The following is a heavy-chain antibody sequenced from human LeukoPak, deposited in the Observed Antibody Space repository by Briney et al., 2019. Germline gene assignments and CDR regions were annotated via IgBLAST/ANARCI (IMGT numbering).Heavy chain of an antibody. CDR1: GGSISSYY. Sequence: SETLSLTCTVSGGSISSYYWSWIRQPPGKGLEWIGYIYYSGSTNYNPSLKSRVTISVDTSKNQFSLKLSSVTAADTAVYYCARGSGLRYFDWLLEVPFDYWGQGTLVTVSS. D-gene: IGHD3-9*01. J-gene: IGHJ4*02. CDR3: ARGSGLRYFDWLLEVPFDY. V-gene: IGHV4-59*01. CDR2: IYYSGST.